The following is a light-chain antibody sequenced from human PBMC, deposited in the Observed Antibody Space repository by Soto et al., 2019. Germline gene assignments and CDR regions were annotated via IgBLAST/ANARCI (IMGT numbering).Light chain of an antibody. J-gene: IGKJ5*01. CDR2: EAT. Sequence: DIQMTRSPSSVSPSLGATVTTTRRASQGLKFLAWYKQKPGKAPRIVSYEATNLQSGVPPRFSGSGPGTDFTLTISSLKPEDFETYYCQQANSFPITFGQGTRLEIK. V-gene: IGKV1-12*01. CDR3: QQANSFPIT. CDR1: QGLKF.